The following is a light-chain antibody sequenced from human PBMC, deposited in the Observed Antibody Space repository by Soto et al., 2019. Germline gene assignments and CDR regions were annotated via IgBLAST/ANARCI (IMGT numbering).Light chain of an antibody. CDR1: QSVSSDY. CDR2: GAS. J-gene: IGKJ2*01. Sequence: EIVLTQSPGTLSLSPGERATLSCRASQSVSSDYLAWYQHKPGQAPRLLIYGASSRATGIPDRFSGSGSGTDFTLTISRLEPEDFAVYYCQQYGSSSYTFGQGTKLEIK. V-gene: IGKV3-20*01. CDR3: QQYGSSSYT.